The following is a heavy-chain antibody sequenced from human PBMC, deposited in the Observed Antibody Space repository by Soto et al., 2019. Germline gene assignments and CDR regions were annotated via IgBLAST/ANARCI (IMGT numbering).Heavy chain of an antibody. CDR2: IYEAATP. Sequence: EMQLVQSGGGLVQPGGSLGLTCTTSGFSVNNIFMSWVRLATGKGLEWVSAIYEAATPYYEVSVKGRFTMSRDSFKNTLYLQMNSLRVEDTAVYYCARPRGDYGYFDYWGQGSLVTVSS. D-gene: IGHD2-21*02. CDR1: GFSVNNIF. CDR3: ARPRGDYGYFDY. J-gene: IGHJ4*02. V-gene: IGHV3-66*04.